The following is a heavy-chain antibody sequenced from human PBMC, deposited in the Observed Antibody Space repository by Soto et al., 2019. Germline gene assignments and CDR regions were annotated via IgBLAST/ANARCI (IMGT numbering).Heavy chain of an antibody. D-gene: IGHD3-3*01. CDR1: GGSISSSSYY. J-gene: IGHJ6*03. CDR3: ARLSFHYDFWSGYYTTSYYYYMYV. V-gene: IGHV4-39*01. CDR2: IYYSGST. Sequence: PSETLSLTCTVSGGSISSSSYYWGWIRQPPGKGLEWIGSIYYSGSTYYNPSLKSRVTISVDTSKNQFSLKLSSVTAADTAVYYCARLSFHYDFWSGYYTTSYYYYMYVWGKRNTVTVSS.